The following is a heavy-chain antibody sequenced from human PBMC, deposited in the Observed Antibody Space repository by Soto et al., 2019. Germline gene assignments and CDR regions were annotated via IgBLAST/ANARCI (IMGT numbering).Heavy chain of an antibody. CDR3: ARQGAYSGGDSFDY. J-gene: IGHJ4*02. CDR2: ISGNGGST. Sequence: GGSLRLSCAASGFTFSTYAMSWVRLAPGKGMEWVACISGNGGSTYYADSVKGRFTISRDNFEDTLYLQMNSLRAEDAAVYYCARQGAYSGGDSFDYWGQGTLVTVSS. CDR1: GFTFSTYA. V-gene: IGHV3-23*01. D-gene: IGHD1-26*01.